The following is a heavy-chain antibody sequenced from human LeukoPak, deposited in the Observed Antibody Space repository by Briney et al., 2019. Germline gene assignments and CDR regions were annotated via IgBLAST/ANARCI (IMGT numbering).Heavy chain of an antibody. D-gene: IGHD3-16*01. CDR2: IIPTFGTA. V-gene: IGHV1-69*13. J-gene: IGHJ4*02. Sequence: SVKVSCKASGGTFSSYAISWVRQAPGQGLEWMGGIIPTFGTANYAQKFQGRVTITADESTSTAYMELSSLRSEDTAVYYCAIMSESLGGYLVDYWGQGTLVTVSS. CDR3: AIMSESLGGYLVDY. CDR1: GGTFSSYA.